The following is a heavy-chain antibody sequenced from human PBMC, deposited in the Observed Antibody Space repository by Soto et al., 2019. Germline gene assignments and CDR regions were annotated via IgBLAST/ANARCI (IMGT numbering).Heavy chain of an antibody. CDR1: GGSISSSSYY. V-gene: IGHV4-39*01. CDR2: IYYSGST. D-gene: IGHD6-19*01. CDR3: ARHGSSGWYRSLYWYFDL. Sequence: QLQLQESGPGLVKPSETLSLTCTVSGGSISSSSYYWGWIRQPPGKGLEWIGSIYYSGSTYYNPSLKSRVTISVDTSKNQFSLKLSSVTAADTAVYYCARHGSSGWYRSLYWYFDLWGRGTLVTVSS. J-gene: IGHJ2*01.